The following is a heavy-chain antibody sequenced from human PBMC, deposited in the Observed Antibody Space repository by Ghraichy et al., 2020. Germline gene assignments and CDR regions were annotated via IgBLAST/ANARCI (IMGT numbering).Heavy chain of an antibody. J-gene: IGHJ4*02. V-gene: IGHV3-30*18. CDR1: GFTFSSYG. Sequence: GSLRLSCAASGFTFSSYGMHWVRQAPGKGLEWVAVISYDGSNKYYADSVKGRFTISRDNSKNTLYLQMDSLRAEDTAAYYCAKDLGYGGNSPDYWGQGTLVTVSS. D-gene: IGHD4-23*01. CDR3: AKDLGYGGNSPDY. CDR2: ISYDGSNK.